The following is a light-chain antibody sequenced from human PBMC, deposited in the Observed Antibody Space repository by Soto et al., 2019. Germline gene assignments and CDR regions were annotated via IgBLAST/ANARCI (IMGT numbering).Light chain of an antibody. CDR2: VGAGGIVG. CDR1: SGYSDYK. V-gene: IGLV9-49*01. CDR3: GSEHGSGSIFVIL. Sequence: QAVVTQPPFASASLGASVTLTCTLSSGYSDYKVDWFQQRPGKGPRFVMRVGAGGIVGFKGDGIPDRFSVLGSDLNRYLTIKNIQEEDESDYHCGSEHGSGSIFVILFGGGTKVTVL. J-gene: IGLJ2*01.